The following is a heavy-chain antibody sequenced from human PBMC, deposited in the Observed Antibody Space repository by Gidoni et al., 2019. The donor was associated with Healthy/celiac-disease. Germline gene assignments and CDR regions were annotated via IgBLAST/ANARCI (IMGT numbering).Heavy chain of an antibody. CDR2: IYYTGST. CDR3: VRPTPFSSSWYDFFDY. Sequence: GLEWIGSIYYTGSTHYNPPLKSRLTISVDTSKNQFSLRLSSVTAADTAVYYCVRPTPFSSSWYDFFDYWSQGTLVTVSS. J-gene: IGHJ4*02. D-gene: IGHD6-13*01. V-gene: IGHV4-39*01.